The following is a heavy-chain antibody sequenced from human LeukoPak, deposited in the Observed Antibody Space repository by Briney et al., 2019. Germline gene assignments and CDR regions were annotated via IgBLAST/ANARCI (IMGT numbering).Heavy chain of an antibody. Sequence: SQTLSLTCTVSGGSISSGDYYWSWIRQPPGKGLEWIGYIYYSGSTYYNPSLKSRVTISVDTSKNQFSLKLSSVTAADTAVYYCAREPPYYDFWSGYGPGWFDPWGQGTLVTVSS. CDR1: GGSISSGDYY. D-gene: IGHD3-3*01. V-gene: IGHV4-30-4*01. CDR3: AREPPYYDFWSGYGPGWFDP. J-gene: IGHJ5*02. CDR2: IYYSGST.